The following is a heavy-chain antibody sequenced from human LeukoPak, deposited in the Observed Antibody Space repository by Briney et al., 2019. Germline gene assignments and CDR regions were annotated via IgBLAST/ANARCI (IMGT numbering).Heavy chain of an antibody. CDR2: ISSSSSYI. J-gene: IGHJ6*03. Sequence: GGSLRLSCAASGLTFSSYSMNWVRHAPGKGLEWVSSISSSSSYIYYADSVKGRFTISRDNAKNSLYLQMNSLRAEDRAVYYCARGPNYYYYMDVWGKGTTVTVSS. CDR3: ARGPNYYYYMDV. CDR1: GLTFSSYS. V-gene: IGHV3-21*01.